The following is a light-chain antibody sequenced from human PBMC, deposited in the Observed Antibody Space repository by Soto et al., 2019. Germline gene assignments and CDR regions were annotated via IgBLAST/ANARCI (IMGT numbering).Light chain of an antibody. CDR2: VNS. V-gene: IGLV1-40*01. CDR1: SSNIGAGYD. CDR3: QSYDSSLSAVV. J-gene: IGLJ2*01. Sequence: QSVLTQPPSVSGAPGQRVTISCTGSSSNIGAGYDVHWYLQLPGTAPKLLIHVNSNRPSGVPDRFSGSKSGTSASLAITGLQAEDEADYYCQSYDSSLSAVVFGGGTQLTVL.